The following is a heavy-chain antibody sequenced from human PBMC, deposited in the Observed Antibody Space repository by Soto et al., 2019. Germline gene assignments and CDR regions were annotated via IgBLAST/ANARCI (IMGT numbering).Heavy chain of an antibody. CDR2: IFYSGST. J-gene: IGHJ4*02. V-gene: IGHV4-31*03. CDR1: GGSISSTGYF. D-gene: IGHD1-26*01. Sequence: QVQLQESGPGLVKPSQTLSLTCTVSGGSISSTGYFWTWIRQHPGKGLEWIGYIFYSGSTFHNPSHKSRDTISVDTSKNQFSLELSSVTAAVTAVYYCAREAGSGDYFDYWGQGTLVTVSS. CDR3: AREAGSGDYFDY.